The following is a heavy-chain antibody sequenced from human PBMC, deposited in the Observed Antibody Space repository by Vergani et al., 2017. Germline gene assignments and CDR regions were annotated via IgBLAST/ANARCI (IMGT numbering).Heavy chain of an antibody. J-gene: IGHJ4*02. CDR3: ARIYCSSTSCYSPFDY. Sequence: QVQLVQSGAEVKKPGSSVKVSCKASGGTFSSYTISWVRQAPGQGLEWMGRIIPILGIANYAQKFQGRVTITADKSTSTAYMELSSLRSDDTAVYYCARIYCSSTSCYSPFDYWGQGTLVTVSS. D-gene: IGHD2-2*01. V-gene: IGHV1-69*09. CDR2: IIPILGIA. CDR1: GGTFSSYT.